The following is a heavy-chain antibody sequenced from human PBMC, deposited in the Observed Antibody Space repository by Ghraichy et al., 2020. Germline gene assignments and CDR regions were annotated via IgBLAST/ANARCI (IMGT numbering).Heavy chain of an antibody. CDR1: GFTFSTYW. V-gene: IGHV3-74*01. J-gene: IGHJ4*02. CDR3: ANSAGVMSF. CDR2: INTDGSIT. D-gene: IGHD3-16*01. Sequence: GGSLRLSCAASGFTFSTYWMHWVRQAPGKGLVWVSHINTDGSITNYADSVKGRFTISRDNAKNTLYLQMNSLRAEDTAVYYCANSAGVMSFWGQGTLVTVSS.